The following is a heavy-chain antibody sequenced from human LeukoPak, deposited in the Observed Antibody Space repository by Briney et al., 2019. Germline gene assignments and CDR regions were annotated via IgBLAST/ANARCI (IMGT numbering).Heavy chain of an antibody. CDR1: GFTFSSYW. Sequence: GGSLRLSCAASGFTFSSYWMHWVRQAPGKGLEYVSAISSNGGSTYYADSVKGRFIISRDNSKNTLYLQMSSLRAEDTAVYYCVKSDDSIAVAGTFDYWGQGTLVTVSS. CDR2: ISSNGGST. D-gene: IGHD6-19*01. V-gene: IGHV3-64D*09. CDR3: VKSDDSIAVAGTFDY. J-gene: IGHJ4*02.